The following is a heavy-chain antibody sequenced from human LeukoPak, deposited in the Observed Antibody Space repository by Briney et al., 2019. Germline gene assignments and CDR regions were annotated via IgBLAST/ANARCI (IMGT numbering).Heavy chain of an antibody. CDR1: GFTFSSYG. Sequence: QPGRSLRLSCAASGFTFSSYGMHWVRQAPGKGLEWVAVISNDGSNKYYADSVKGRFTISRDNAKNTLYLQMNSLRVEDTAVYYCTRGLGLDYGSGGYYLFDYWGQGTLVTVSS. CDR2: ISNDGSNK. V-gene: IGHV3-30*03. D-gene: IGHD3-22*01. J-gene: IGHJ4*02. CDR3: TRGLGLDYGSGGYYLFDY.